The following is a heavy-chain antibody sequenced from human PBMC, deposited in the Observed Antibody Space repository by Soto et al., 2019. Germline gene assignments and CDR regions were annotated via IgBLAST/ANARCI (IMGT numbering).Heavy chain of an antibody. Sequence: GGSLRLSCAASGFTFGSYAMIWVRQAPGKGLEWVSAISGNGADTSYADSVKGRFTMSRDNSKNMLYLQMNSLRAEDTAVYYCAKEGYDSGWYWDSWGQGALVTVSS. CDR1: GFTFGSYA. CDR2: ISGNGADT. D-gene: IGHD6-19*01. V-gene: IGHV3-23*01. J-gene: IGHJ4*02. CDR3: AKEGYDSGWYWDS.